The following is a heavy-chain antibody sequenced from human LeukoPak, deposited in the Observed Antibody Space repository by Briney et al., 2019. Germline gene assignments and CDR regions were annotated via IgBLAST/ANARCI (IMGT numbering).Heavy chain of an antibody. J-gene: IGHJ4*02. Sequence: GGSLRLSCAASGFTFSNYAIHWVRQAPGKGLEWVSIVGGRGVKTYYADSVKGRFTISRDNAKNTLYLQVNSLRAEDTAVYYCASWEVPAVMPQDYWGQGTLVTVSS. CDR1: GFTFSNYA. V-gene: IGHV3-23*01. CDR2: VGGRGVKT. CDR3: ASWEVPAVMPQDY. D-gene: IGHD2-2*01.